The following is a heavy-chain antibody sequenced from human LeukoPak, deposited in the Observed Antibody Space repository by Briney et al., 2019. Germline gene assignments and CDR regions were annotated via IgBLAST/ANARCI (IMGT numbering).Heavy chain of an antibody. J-gene: IGHJ5*02. CDR1: GGSISSSSYY. D-gene: IGHD1-7*01. CDR2: IYYSGST. CDR3: ARELELLLHWFDP. Sequence: SETLSLTCTVSGGSISSSSYYWGWIRQPPGKGVEWVGSIYYSGSTYYNPSLKSRVTISVDTSKNQFSLKLSSVTAADTAVYYCARELELLLHWFDPWGQGTLVTVSS. V-gene: IGHV4-39*07.